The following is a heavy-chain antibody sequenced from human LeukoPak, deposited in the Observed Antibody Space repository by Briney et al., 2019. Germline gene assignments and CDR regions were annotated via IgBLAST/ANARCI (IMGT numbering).Heavy chain of an antibody. CDR1: GFTFDDYA. CDR2: ISWNSGSI. CDR3: ARGTAMVTGWFDP. Sequence: PGGSLRLSCAASGFTFDDYAMHWVRQAPGKGLEWVSGISWNSGSIGYADSVKGRFTISRDNAKNSLYLQMNSPGAEDMALYYCARGTAMVTGWFDPWGQGTLVTVSS. J-gene: IGHJ5*02. V-gene: IGHV3-9*03. D-gene: IGHD5-18*01.